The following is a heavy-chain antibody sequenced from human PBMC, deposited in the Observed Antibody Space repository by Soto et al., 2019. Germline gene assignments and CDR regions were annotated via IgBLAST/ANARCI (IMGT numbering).Heavy chain of an antibody. J-gene: IGHJ6*03. CDR3: AGDGEQQLPV. CDR2: IIPIFGTA. V-gene: IGHV1-69*13. Sequence: VKVSCKASGGTFSSYAISWVRQAPGQGLEWMGGIIPIFGTANYAQKFQGRVTITADESTSTAYVELSSLRSEDTAVYYCAGDGEQQLPVWDKRTTVTLSS. CDR1: GGTFSSYA. D-gene: IGHD6-13*01.